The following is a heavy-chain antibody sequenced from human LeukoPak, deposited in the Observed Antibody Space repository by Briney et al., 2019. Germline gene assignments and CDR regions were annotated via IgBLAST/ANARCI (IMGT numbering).Heavy chain of an antibody. CDR2: INSDGINT. CDR3: AKSPVSSCRGSFCYPFDY. Sequence: GGSLRLSCAASGFTFSNYWMHWVRQAPGKGLVWVSRINSDGINTSYADSVKGRFTISRDNAKNTLNLQMNSLRAEDTAVYFCAKSPVSSCRGSFCYPFDYWGQGNLVTVSS. V-gene: IGHV3-74*01. CDR1: GFTFSNYW. J-gene: IGHJ4*02. D-gene: IGHD2-15*01.